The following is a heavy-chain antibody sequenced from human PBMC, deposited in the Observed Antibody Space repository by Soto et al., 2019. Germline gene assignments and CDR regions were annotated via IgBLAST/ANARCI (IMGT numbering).Heavy chain of an antibody. D-gene: IGHD6-13*01. CDR2: ISSSGGST. CDR3: ARAGHRAAGTFAFDI. CDR1: GITFSNYA. Sequence: GGSLRLSCAASGITFSNYAMSWVRQAPGKGLERVSAISSSGGSTYYADSVKGRFTISRDNAKNSLYLQMNSLRAEDTAVYYCARAGHRAAGTFAFDIWGQGTMVTVSS. V-gene: IGHV3-23*01. J-gene: IGHJ3*02.